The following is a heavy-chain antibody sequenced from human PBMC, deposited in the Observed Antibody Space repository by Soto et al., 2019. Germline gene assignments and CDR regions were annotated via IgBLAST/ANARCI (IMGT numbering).Heavy chain of an antibody. V-gene: IGHV1-2*04. J-gene: IGHJ4*02. D-gene: IGHD2-2*02. Sequence: ASVKVSCKASGYTFTGYYMHWVRQAPGQGLEWMGWINPNSGGTNYAQKFQGWVTMTRDTSISTAYMELSRLRSDDTAVYYCAREGRNCSSNSCYSFYFDYWGQGTLVTVSS. CDR1: GYTFTGYY. CDR3: AREGRNCSSNSCYSFYFDY. CDR2: INPNSGGT.